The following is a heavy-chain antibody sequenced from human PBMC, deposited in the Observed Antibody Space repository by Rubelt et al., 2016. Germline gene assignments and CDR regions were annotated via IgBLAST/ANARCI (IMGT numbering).Heavy chain of an antibody. CDR2: IYYSGST. CDR1: GGSISSYY. V-gene: IGHV4-59*01. CDR3: AREVGHYFDY. D-gene: IGHD1-26*01. J-gene: IGHJ4*02. Sequence: QVQLQESGPGLVKPSETLSLTCTVSGGSISSYYWSWIRQPPGKGLKWIGYIYYSGSTNYNPSLKSRVTISVDTSKNQFSLKLSSVTAADTAVYYCAREVGHYFDYWGQGTLVTVSS.